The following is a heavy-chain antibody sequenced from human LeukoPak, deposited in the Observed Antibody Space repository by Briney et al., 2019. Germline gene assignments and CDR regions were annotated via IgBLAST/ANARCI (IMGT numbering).Heavy chain of an antibody. CDR1: GASISSDY. CDR3: ARLIGLGEVSPYFDP. D-gene: IGHD3-16*01. V-gene: IGHV4-59*01. CDR2: GHKSGST. Sequence: SETLSLTCTVSGASISSDYWTWIRQPPGKGLEWIGCGHKSGSTHYNPSLRSRVTISVDTSKSQFSLKLNSVTAADTAVYYCARLIGLGEVSPYFDPWGQGRLVTVSS. J-gene: IGHJ4*02.